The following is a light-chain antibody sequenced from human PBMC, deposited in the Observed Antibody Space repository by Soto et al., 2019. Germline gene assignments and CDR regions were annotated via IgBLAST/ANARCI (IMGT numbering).Light chain of an antibody. CDR1: QSVSSN. CDR3: QQYNNWPGT. V-gene: IGKV3-15*01. Sequence: EIVMTQSPATLSVSPGERATLSCRASQSVSSNLAWYQQKPGQAPRLLIYCASTRATGIPARFSGSGSGTAVTLSISSLQSEDFAVYYCQQYNNWPGTFGPGTKVDIK. J-gene: IGKJ3*01. CDR2: CAS.